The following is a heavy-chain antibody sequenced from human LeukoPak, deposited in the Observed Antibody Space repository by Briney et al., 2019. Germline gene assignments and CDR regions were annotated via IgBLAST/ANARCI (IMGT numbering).Heavy chain of an antibody. CDR2: INPSGGST. V-gene: IGHV1-46*01. CDR1: GYTFTSYY. J-gene: IGHJ4*02. Sequence: ASVKVSCKASGYTFTSYYMHWVRQAPGQGLEWMGIINPSGGSTSYAQKFQGRVTMTRDTSTSTVYMELSSLRPEDTAVYYCARVYYDSSGYYYPSYYFDYWGQGTLVTVSS. CDR3: ARVYYDSSGYYYPSYYFDY. D-gene: IGHD3-22*01.